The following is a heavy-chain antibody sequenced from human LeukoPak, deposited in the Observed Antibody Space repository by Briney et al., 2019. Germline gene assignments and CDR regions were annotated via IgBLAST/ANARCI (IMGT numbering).Heavy chain of an antibody. Sequence: ASVKVSCKASGYTFTGYYMHWVRQAPGQGLEWMGWINGNSGGTNYAQKFQGRVTMTRDPSISTAYMELSRLRSDDTAVYYCARSTGTTFGFSDYWGQGTLVTVSS. CDR3: ARSTGTTFGFSDY. CDR1: GYTFTGYY. J-gene: IGHJ4*02. V-gene: IGHV1-2*02. D-gene: IGHD3-16*01. CDR2: INGNSGGT.